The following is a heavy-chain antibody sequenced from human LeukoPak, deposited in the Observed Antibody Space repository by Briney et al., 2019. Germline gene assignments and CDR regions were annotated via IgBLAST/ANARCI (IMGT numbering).Heavy chain of an antibody. CDR3: ARIRFLEWLTPHYFDY. Sequence: PSETLSLTCTVSGGSISSYYWSWIRQPPGKGLEWIGYIYYSGSTNYNPSLKSRVTISVDTSKNQFSLKLSSVTAADTAVYYCARIRFLEWLTPHYFDYWGQGTLATVSS. V-gene: IGHV4-59*01. D-gene: IGHD3-3*01. J-gene: IGHJ4*02. CDR1: GGSISSYY. CDR2: IYYSGST.